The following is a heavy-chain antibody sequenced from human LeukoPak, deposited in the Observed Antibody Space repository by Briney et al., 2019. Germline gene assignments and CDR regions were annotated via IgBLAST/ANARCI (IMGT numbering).Heavy chain of an antibody. J-gene: IGHJ4*02. CDR1: GFTFSSYG. CDR3: VKDTRGSGSYYHRRGYFDY. CDR2: ISYDGSNK. D-gene: IGHD3-10*01. Sequence: PGRSLRLSCAASGFTFSSYGMHWVRQAPGKGLEWVAVISYDGSNKYYADSVKGRFTISRDNSKNTLYLQMNSLRAEDTAVYYCVKDTRGSGSYYHRRGYFDYWGQGTLVTVSS. V-gene: IGHV3-30*18.